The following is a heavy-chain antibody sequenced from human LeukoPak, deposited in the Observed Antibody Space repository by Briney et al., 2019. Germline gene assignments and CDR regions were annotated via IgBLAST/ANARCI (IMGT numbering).Heavy chain of an antibody. CDR1: GGSISSYL. CDR2: LYYSGSN. CDR3: ARDGESNSPEH. J-gene: IGHJ1*01. D-gene: IGHD4-23*01. Sequence: ASETLSLTRTVSGGSISSYLWSWIRPPPGEGREWGGYLYYSGSNNYNPTRKSRITISVDTSKNQFSLKLSSVTAADTDVYYCARDGESNSPEHWGQGTLVTVSS. V-gene: IGHV4-59*01.